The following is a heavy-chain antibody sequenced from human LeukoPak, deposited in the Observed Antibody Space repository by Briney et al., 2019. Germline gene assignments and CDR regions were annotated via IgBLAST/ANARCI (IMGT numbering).Heavy chain of an antibody. CDR1: GYTFTSYG. Sequence: ASVKVSCKASGYTFTSYGISWVRQAPGQGLEWMGWISAYNGNTNYAQKFQGRVTMTRNTSISTAYMELSSLRSEDTAVYYCARGQDAMVRGVIGYWGQGTLVTVSS. CDR2: ISAYNGNT. J-gene: IGHJ4*02. CDR3: ARGQDAMVRGVIGY. V-gene: IGHV1-18*01. D-gene: IGHD3-10*01.